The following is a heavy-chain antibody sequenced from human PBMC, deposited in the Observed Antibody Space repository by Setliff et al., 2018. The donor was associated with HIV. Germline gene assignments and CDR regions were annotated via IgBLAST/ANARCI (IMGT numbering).Heavy chain of an antibody. Sequence: ASVKVSCKVSGDAFRNYALNWVRQAPGQGLEWMGGIIPPVGAAVYAQNFQGRVTITADESTSTAYMELRTLRSEDTAIYYCASPNVGCSGGTCYSGSAFDYWGQGSPVTVSS. CDR1: GDAFRNYA. CDR2: IIPPVGAA. D-gene: IGHD2-15*01. V-gene: IGHV1-69*13. J-gene: IGHJ4*02. CDR3: ASPNVGCSGGTCYSGSAFDY.